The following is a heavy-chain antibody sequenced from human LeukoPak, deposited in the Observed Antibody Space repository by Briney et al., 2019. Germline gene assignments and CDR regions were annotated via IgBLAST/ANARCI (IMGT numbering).Heavy chain of an antibody. V-gene: IGHV3-74*01. J-gene: IGHJ6*03. CDR2: ISSDGSNT. CDR1: GFTFSSYW. Sequence: GGSLRLSCAASGFTFSSYWMHWVRQAPGRGVVWVSRISSDGSNTYYADSVNGRFSISRDNAKNTLYLQMNSLRAEDTAMYYCARVYYYYYMDVWGRGTPVTVSS. CDR3: ARVYYYYYMDV.